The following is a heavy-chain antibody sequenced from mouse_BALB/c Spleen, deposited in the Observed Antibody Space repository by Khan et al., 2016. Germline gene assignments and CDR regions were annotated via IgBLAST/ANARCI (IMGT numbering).Heavy chain of an antibody. CDR3: ARAGYYGYLAY. Sequence: EVKLLESGGGLVQPGGSLKLSCAASGFDFSRYWMSWVRQAPGKGLEWIGEINPDSSTINYTPSLTDKFIITRDNAKNKLYLQMSKVRSEDTALYYCARAGYYGYLAYWGHGTLVTVSA. CDR1: GFDFSRYW. J-gene: IGHJ3*01. V-gene: IGHV4-1*02. CDR2: INPDSSTI. D-gene: IGHD1-1*01.